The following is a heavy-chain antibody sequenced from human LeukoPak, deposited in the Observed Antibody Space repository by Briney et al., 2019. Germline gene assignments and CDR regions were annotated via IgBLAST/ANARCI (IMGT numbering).Heavy chain of an antibody. CDR3: ARDLKAAAEIAY. J-gene: IGHJ4*02. V-gene: IGHV1-46*01. Sequence: ASVKVSCKAPGYTFTSYYMHWVRQAPGQGLEWMGIINPSGGSTSYAQKFQGRVTMTRDTSTSTVCMELSSLRSEDTAVYYCARDLKAAAEIAYWGQGTLVTVSS. CDR2: INPSGGST. D-gene: IGHD6-13*01. CDR1: GYTFTSYY.